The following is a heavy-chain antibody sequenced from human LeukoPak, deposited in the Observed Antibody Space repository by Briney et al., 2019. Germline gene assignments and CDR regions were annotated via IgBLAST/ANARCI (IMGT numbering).Heavy chain of an antibody. CDR3: AREVTIFGVVTDDAFDI. J-gene: IGHJ3*02. V-gene: IGHV4-61*02. CDR1: GGSISSGSNY. D-gene: IGHD3-3*01. CDR2: IYTGGTT. Sequence: PSQTLSLTCPVSGGSISSGSNYWGWIRQPAGKGLEWIGRIYTGGTTNYNPSLKSRVTISVDTYKHQFSLKLSSVTAADTAVYYCAREVTIFGVVTDDAFDIWGQGTMVSVSS.